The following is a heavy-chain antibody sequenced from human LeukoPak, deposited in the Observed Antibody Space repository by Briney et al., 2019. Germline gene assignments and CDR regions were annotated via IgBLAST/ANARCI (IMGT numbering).Heavy chain of an antibody. V-gene: IGHV4-39*07. CDR1: GTSMTNTPSY. CDR2: MYYSGST. Sequence: SETLSLTCSVSGTSMTNTPSYWGWVRHSPGKGLEWIATMYYSGSTYYNPSLKSRVTISVDTSKNQFSLKLSSVTAADTAVYYCARARSSGYYDHWGQGTLVTVSS. CDR3: ARARSSGYYDH. D-gene: IGHD3-22*01. J-gene: IGHJ4*02.